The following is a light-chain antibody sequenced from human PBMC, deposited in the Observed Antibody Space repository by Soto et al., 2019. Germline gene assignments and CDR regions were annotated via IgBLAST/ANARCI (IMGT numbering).Light chain of an antibody. J-gene: IGLJ1*01. Sequence: QSALAQPASVSGSPGQSITISCTGTSSDVGGYNYVSWYQQHPGKAPKLMIYEVSNRPSGVSNRFSCSKSGNTASLTISGLQAEDEADYYCSSYTSSSTSYVFGTGTRSPS. CDR2: EVS. CDR3: SSYTSSSTSYV. V-gene: IGLV2-14*01. CDR1: SSDVGGYNY.